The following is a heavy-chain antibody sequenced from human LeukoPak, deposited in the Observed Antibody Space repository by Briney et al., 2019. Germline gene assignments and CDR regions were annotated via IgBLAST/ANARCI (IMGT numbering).Heavy chain of an antibody. J-gene: IGHJ3*02. Sequence: GGSLRLSCVASGFTFGNYAMGWLRQAPGRRPEWVSSLTDNGGTTYYVDSVKGRFAISRDNSKNTLYLHMNSLRADDTAVYYCVKKRDAFDIWGQGTMVTVSS. CDR3: VKKRDAFDI. CDR1: GFTFGNYA. V-gene: IGHV3-23*01. D-gene: IGHD5-24*01. CDR2: LTDNGGTT.